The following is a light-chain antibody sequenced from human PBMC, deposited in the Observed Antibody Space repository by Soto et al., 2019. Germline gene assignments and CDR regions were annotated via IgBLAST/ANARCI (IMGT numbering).Light chain of an antibody. CDR2: GTS. CDR3: QQYGSWT. CDR1: QTISSNN. Sequence: EMVLTQSPVTLSVSPGERATLSCRASQTISSNNLAWYQQKPGQAPSLLIYGTSSRATGIPDRFSGSGSGTDFPLTISRLEPEDSAIYYCQQYGSWTFGQGTKVEI. J-gene: IGKJ1*01. V-gene: IGKV3-20*01.